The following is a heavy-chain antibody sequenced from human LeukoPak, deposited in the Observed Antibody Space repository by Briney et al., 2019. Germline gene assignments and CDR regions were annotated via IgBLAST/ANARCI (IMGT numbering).Heavy chain of an antibody. CDR1: GFTFSSYV. J-gene: IGHJ3*02. V-gene: IGHV3-23*01. CDR2: ISGSGTTT. Sequence: GGSLRLSCAASGFTFSSYVMSWVRQAPGKGLEWVSGISGSGTTTYYADSVKGRFTISRDNSKNTLYRQMNSLRVEDTAVYYCARDQLDFLNFDAFDIWGQGTKVTVSS. CDR3: ARDQLDFLNFDAFDI. D-gene: IGHD2/OR15-2a*01.